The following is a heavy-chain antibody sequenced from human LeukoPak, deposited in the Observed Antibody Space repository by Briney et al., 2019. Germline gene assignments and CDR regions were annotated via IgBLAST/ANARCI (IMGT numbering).Heavy chain of an antibody. CDR3: ARDQNCSRASCYPDY. CDR1: GYTFTSYY. V-gene: IGHV1-46*01. CDR2: LNPSGGST. D-gene: IGHD2-15*01. Sequence: ASVKVSCKASGYTFTSYYVHRVRQAPGQGLEWMGILNPSGGSTSYAQKFQGRVTMTRDTSTSTVYLELSSLRSEDTAVYYWARDQNCSRASCYPDYWGQGTLVTVAS. J-gene: IGHJ4*02.